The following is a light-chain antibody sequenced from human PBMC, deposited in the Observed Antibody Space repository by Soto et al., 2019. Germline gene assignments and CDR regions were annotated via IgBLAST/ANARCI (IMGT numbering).Light chain of an antibody. CDR2: AAS. J-gene: IGKJ4*01. CDR1: QGISSW. V-gene: IGKV1-12*01. CDR3: QQPHSFPLT. Sequence: NQMTQSPSTLSASVGDRVTITCRASQGISSWLAWYQQKPGKAPKLLIYAASSLHRGVPSRFSGSGTGTDFTLTISSVQPEDFATYYCQQPHSFPLTFGGGTKVDIK.